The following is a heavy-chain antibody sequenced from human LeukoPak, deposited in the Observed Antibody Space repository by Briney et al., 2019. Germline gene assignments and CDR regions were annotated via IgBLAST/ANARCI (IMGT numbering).Heavy chain of an antibody. J-gene: IGHJ6*03. Sequence: AASVKVSCKASGYTFTSYDINWVRQATGQGLEWMGWMNPNSGNTGYAQKFQGRVTMTRNTSISTAYMELSSLRAEDTAVYYCATYKGKVRGVTIYYYYYMDVWGKGTTVTISS. CDR2: MNPNSGNT. CDR3: ATYKGKVRGVTIYYYYYMDV. CDR1: GYTFTSYD. D-gene: IGHD3-10*01. V-gene: IGHV1-8*01.